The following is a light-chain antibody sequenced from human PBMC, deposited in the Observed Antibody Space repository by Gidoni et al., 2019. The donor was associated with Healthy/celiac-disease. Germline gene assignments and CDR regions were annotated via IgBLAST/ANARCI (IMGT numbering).Light chain of an antibody. Sequence: DIQLTQSPSFLSASVGERVTITCRASQGISSYLAWYQQKPGKAPKLLIYAASTLQSGVPSRFSGSGSGTEFTLTISSLQPEDFATYYCQQLNSYPFFGPGTKVDIK. V-gene: IGKV1-9*01. J-gene: IGKJ3*01. CDR2: AAS. CDR1: QGISSY. CDR3: QQLNSYPF.